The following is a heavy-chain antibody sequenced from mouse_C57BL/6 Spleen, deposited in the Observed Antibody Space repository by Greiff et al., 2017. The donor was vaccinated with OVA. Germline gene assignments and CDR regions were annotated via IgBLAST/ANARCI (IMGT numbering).Heavy chain of an antibody. Sequence: QVQLQQPGAELVRPGSSVKLSCKASGYTFTSYWMHWVKQRPIQGLEWIGNIDPSDSETHYNQKFKDKATLTVDKSSSTAYMQLSSLTSEDSAVYYCARDYGYDSAYWGQGTLVTVSA. CDR2: IDPSDSET. J-gene: IGHJ3*01. CDR1: GYTFTSYW. V-gene: IGHV1-52*01. CDR3: ARDYGYDSAY. D-gene: IGHD2-2*01.